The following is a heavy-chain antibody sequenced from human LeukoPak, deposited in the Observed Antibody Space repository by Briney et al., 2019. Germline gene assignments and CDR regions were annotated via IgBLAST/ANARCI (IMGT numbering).Heavy chain of an antibody. D-gene: IGHD3-22*01. Sequence: SETLSLTCAVSGASISSSNWWNWVRQPPGKGLEWIGEIYHSGSTNYNPSLKSRVTISLDKSKNQFSLRLSSVTAADTAVYYCARDQTSSYYESGPSKGDRAFDIWGQGTMVTVSS. CDR1: GASISSSNW. CDR3: ARDQTSSYYESGPSKGDRAFDI. J-gene: IGHJ3*02. V-gene: IGHV4-4*02. CDR2: IYHSGST.